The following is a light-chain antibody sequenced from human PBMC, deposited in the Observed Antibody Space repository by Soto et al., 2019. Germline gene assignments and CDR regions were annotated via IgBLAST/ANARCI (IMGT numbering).Light chain of an antibody. J-gene: IGLJ3*02. V-gene: IGLV2-14*01. CDR2: EVS. Sequence: QSALTQPASVSGSPGQSITISCTGASSDVGGYNYVSWYQQHPGKAPKLDIYEVSNRPSGVSNRFSGSKSGNTASLTISGLQAEDEADYYCSSYTSSNTLVFGGGTKLTVL. CDR3: SSYTSSNTLV. CDR1: SSDVGGYNY.